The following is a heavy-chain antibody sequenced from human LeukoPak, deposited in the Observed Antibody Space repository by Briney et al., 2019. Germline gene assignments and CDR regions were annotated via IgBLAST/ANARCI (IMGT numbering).Heavy chain of an antibody. Sequence: PSETLSLTCAVYGGSFSGYYWSWIRQPPGKGLEWIGEINHSGSTNYNPSLKSRVTISVDTSKNQFSLKLSSVTAADTAVYYCARGVGLVVAATSYYYYYYMDVWGKGTTVTVSS. CDR2: INHSGST. CDR1: GGSFSGYY. V-gene: IGHV4-34*01. D-gene: IGHD2-15*01. CDR3: ARGVGLVVAATSYYYYYYMDV. J-gene: IGHJ6*03.